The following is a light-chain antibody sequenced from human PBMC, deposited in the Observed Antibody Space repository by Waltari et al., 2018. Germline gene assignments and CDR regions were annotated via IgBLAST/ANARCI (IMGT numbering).Light chain of an antibody. CDR2: SNN. J-gene: IGLJ2*01. CDR1: SSNIGSNT. V-gene: IGLV1-44*01. CDR3: AAWDDSLNGHVV. Sequence: QSVLTQPPSASGTPGQRVTISCSGSSSNIGSNTVNWYQQLPGTAPKLLICSNNQRPSGVPDRFSGSKSGTSASLAISGLQSEDEADYYCAAWDDSLNGHVVFGGGTKLTVL.